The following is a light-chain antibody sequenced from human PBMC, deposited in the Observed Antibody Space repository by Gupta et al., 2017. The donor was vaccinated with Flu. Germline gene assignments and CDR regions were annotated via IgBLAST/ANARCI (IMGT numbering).Light chain of an antibody. V-gene: IGKV3-20*01. CDR2: GAS. J-gene: IGKJ3*01. CDR3: YEDDPSSFT. Sequence: DIVLTQSPGTLSLSPGQRATLSSRSSQSIYSTYLAWHQQEPGQALRLIIYGASATATGIGVRFSGSGTGLAFTLSILRPEPIAIAVYYCYEDDPSSFTFGPGTKVEIK. CDR1: QSIYSTY.